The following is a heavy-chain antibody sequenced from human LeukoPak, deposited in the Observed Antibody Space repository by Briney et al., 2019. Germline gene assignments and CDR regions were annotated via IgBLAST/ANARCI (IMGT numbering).Heavy chain of an antibody. Sequence: ASVKVSYKASGYTFTGYYLHWVRQAPGQGLEWMGWINPNSGASNYAQNFQVRVTLTRDTSISTAYMELSGLRSDDTAVYFCARAEGAVAGNFDYWGQGTLVTVSS. J-gene: IGHJ4*02. D-gene: IGHD6-19*01. CDR3: ARAEGAVAGNFDY. V-gene: IGHV1-2*02. CDR2: INPNSGAS. CDR1: GYTFTGYY.